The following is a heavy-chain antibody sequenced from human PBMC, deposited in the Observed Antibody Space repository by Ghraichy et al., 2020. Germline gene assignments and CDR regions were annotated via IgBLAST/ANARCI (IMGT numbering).Heavy chain of an antibody. Sequence: GGSLRLSCAASGFTFNSIWMSWVRQVPGKGLEWVGRIKSKTDGGTTDYAAPVKDRFTISRDDSKNTLYLQMKSLKTEDTAVYYCTTVWATRKGIDYWGQGTLVTVSS. J-gene: IGHJ4*02. CDR2: IKSKTDGGTT. V-gene: IGHV3-15*01. CDR3: TTVWATRKGIDY. D-gene: IGHD5-24*01. CDR1: GFTFNSIW.